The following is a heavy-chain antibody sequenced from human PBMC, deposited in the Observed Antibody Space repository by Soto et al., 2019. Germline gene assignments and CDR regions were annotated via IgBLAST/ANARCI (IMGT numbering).Heavy chain of an antibody. CDR2: IYPGDSDT. CDR3: ARWVEYYDSSGYYSFDY. D-gene: IGHD3-22*01. Sequence: PGESLKISCKGSGYSFTSYWIGWVRQMPGKGLEWMGIIYPGDSDTRYSPSFQGQVTISADKSISTAYLQWSSLKASDTAMYYCARWVEYYDSSGYYSFDYWGQGTLVTVSS. J-gene: IGHJ4*02. CDR1: GYSFTSYW. V-gene: IGHV5-51*01.